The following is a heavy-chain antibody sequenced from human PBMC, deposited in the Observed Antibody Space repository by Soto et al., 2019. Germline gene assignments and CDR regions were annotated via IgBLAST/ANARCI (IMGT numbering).Heavy chain of an antibody. CDR3: AREHYYDSSGYFDY. Sequence: SLRLSCAASGFTFSSYGMHWVRQAPGKGLEWVAVIWYDGSNKYYADSVKGRFTISRDNSKNTLYLQMNSLRAEDTAVYYCAREHYYDSSGYFDYWGQGTLVTVSS. CDR2: IWYDGSNK. CDR1: GFTFSSYG. J-gene: IGHJ4*02. V-gene: IGHV3-33*01. D-gene: IGHD3-22*01.